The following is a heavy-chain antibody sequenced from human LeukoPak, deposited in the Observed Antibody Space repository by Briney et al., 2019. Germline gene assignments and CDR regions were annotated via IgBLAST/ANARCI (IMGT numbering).Heavy chain of an antibody. V-gene: IGHV3-48*03. CDR2: IGTSGSTI. J-gene: IGHJ4*02. CDR1: GFTFSNYE. CDR3: ARDRRDAYSQNFDY. Sequence: PGGSLRLSCAASGFTFSNYEMNWVRQAPGKGLEWVSYIGTSGSTIYYADSVKGRFTISRDNAKNSLYLQMHSLRAEDTAVYYSARDRRDAYSQNFDYWGQGTLVTVSS. D-gene: IGHD5-24*01.